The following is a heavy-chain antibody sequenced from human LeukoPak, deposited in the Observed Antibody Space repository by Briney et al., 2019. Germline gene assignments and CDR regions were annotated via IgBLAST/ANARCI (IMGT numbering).Heavy chain of an antibody. D-gene: IGHD6-13*01. CDR3: ATKRQQVTPIVY. CDR2: INPNSGGT. CDR1: GYTFTGYY. J-gene: IGHJ4*02. V-gene: IGHV1-2*02. Sequence: GSSVKVSCKASGYTFTGYYIYWVRQAPAQGLEWVGWINPNSGGTKYEQKFQGRVTMNRDTSISTAYMELSRLRSDDTAVYYCATKRQQVTPIVYWGQGTLVSVSS.